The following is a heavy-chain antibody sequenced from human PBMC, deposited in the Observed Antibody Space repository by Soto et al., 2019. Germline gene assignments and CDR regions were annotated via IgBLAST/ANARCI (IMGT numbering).Heavy chain of an antibody. V-gene: IGHV4-30-2*01. Sequence: SETLSLTCAVSGGSISSGGYSWSWIRQPPGKGLEWIGYIYHSGSTYYNPSLKSRVTISVDTSKNQFSLKLSSVTAADTAVYYCARVEFYDSSVWSDFFFDYWGQGTLVTVSS. CDR2: IYHSGST. D-gene: IGHD3-22*01. J-gene: IGHJ4*02. CDR1: GGSISSGGYS. CDR3: ARVEFYDSSVWSDFFFDY.